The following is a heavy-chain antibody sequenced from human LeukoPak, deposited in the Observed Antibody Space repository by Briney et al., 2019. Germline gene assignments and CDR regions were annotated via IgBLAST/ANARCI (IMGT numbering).Heavy chain of an antibody. D-gene: IGHD3-22*01. CDR3: ARDLGAYDSSGFDY. Sequence: GGSLRLFCAASGFTFSSYGMHWVRQAPGKGLEWVAVIWYDGSNKYYADSVKGRFTISRDNSKNTLYLQMNSLRAEDTAVYYCARDLGAYDSSGFDYWGQGTPVTVSS. J-gene: IGHJ4*02. CDR2: IWYDGSNK. V-gene: IGHV3-33*01. CDR1: GFTFSSYG.